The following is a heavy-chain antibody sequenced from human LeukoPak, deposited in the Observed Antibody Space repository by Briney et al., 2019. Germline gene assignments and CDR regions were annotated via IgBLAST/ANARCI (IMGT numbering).Heavy chain of an antibody. D-gene: IGHD6-13*01. CDR3: AKVVQYTASTGTGLDY. CDR2: IWYDGSYK. CDR1: GFTFFNYG. Sequence: RGSLRLSCAASGFTFFNYGMHWVRQAPGKGLDWVAVIWYDGSYKYYADSVRGRFTISRDNSKNTLYLHMDSLRAEDTAIYYCAKVVQYTASTGTGLDYWGRGTLVTVSS. V-gene: IGHV3-33*06. J-gene: IGHJ4*02.